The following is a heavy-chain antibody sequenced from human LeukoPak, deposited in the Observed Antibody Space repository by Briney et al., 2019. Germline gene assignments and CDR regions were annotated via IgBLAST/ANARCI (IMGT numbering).Heavy chain of an antibody. Sequence: PGGSLRLSCAASGFTFSSHAMSWVRQAPGKGLEWVSAISDSGDSTYYADSVKGRFTISRDNSKNTLYLQMSSLRAEDTAVYYCAKYAVVGTPFFDYRGQGTLVTISS. CDR1: GFTFSSHA. D-gene: IGHD2-15*01. CDR2: ISDSGDST. CDR3: AKYAVVGTPFFDY. V-gene: IGHV3-23*01. J-gene: IGHJ4*02.